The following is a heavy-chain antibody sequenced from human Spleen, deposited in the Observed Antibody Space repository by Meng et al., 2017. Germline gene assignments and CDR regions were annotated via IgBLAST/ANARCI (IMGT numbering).Heavy chain of an antibody. V-gene: IGHV3-43D*03. CDR3: VKDFGAIGVTEAFDI. D-gene: IGHD3-10*01. J-gene: IGHJ3*02. Sequence: GESLKISCAASGFTFSSYAMSWVRQAPGKGLEWVSLIGYDGRDTYYADSVKGRFTISRDNIKNSQYLQMNSLRADDSALYYCVKDFGAIGVTEAFDIWGQGTMVTVSS. CDR1: GFTFSSYA. CDR2: IGYDGRDT.